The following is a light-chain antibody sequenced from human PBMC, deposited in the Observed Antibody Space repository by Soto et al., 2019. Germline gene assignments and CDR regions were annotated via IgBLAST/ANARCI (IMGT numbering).Light chain of an antibody. J-gene: IGKJ1*01. CDR1: QSVSRN. CDR3: HQYNDWPET. CDR2: GAS. V-gene: IGKV3-15*01. Sequence: EIVMTQSPATLSVSPGERATLSCRASQSVSRNLARYQQKPGQAPRLLIYGASTRATGIAARFSGSGSETEFTLTISSLQSEDLAVYYCHQYNDWPETFGQGTKVEMK.